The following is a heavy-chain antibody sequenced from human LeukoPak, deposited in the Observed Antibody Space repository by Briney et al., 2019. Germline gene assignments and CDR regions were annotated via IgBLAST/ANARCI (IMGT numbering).Heavy chain of an antibody. CDR3: ARAPPYDSSGYTYVKDLFDY. Sequence: PGGSLRLSCAASGYTFTSYYMHWVRQAPGQGLEWMGIINPSGGSTSYAQKFQGRVTMTRDTSTSTVYMELSSLRSEDTAVYYCARAPPYDSSGYTYVKDLFDYWGQGTLVTVSS. CDR2: INPSGGST. CDR1: GYTFTSYY. J-gene: IGHJ4*02. D-gene: IGHD3-22*01. V-gene: IGHV1-46*01.